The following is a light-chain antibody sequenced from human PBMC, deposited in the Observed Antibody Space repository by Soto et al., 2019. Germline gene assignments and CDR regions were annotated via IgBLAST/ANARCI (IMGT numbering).Light chain of an antibody. Sequence: DIQMTQSPSTLSASVGDRVTITCRASQSISLSLAWHQQKPGKAPKPLMYKASSLESGAPSRFSGSGSGTEFTLTISSLQPDDFATYYCQHYRYFPWTFGQGTKVESK. CDR2: KAS. J-gene: IGKJ1*01. CDR3: QHYRYFPWT. V-gene: IGKV1-5*03. CDR1: QSISLS.